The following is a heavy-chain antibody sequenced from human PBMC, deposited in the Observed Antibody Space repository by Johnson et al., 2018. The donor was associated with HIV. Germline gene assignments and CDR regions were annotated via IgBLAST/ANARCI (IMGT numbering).Heavy chain of an antibody. J-gene: IGHJ3*02. Sequence: VQLVESGGGLVQPGGSLRLSCAASGFTFSSYDMHWVRQATGKGLEWVSAIGTAGDTYYPGSVKGRFTISRENAKNSLYLQMNSLRAGDTAGYYCARGAPDSDAFDIWGQGTMVTVSS. CDR2: IGTAGDT. CDR3: ARGAPDSDAFDI. CDR1: GFTFSSYD. D-gene: IGHD3-22*01. V-gene: IGHV3-13*01.